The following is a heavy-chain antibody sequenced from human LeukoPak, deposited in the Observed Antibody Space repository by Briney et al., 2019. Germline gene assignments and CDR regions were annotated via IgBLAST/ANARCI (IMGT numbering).Heavy chain of an antibody. J-gene: IGHJ4*02. Sequence: PGGSLRLSCAASGFTFSSYAMSWVRQAPGKGLEWVSVISGSGGSTYYADSVKGRFTISRDNSKNTLFLQMDSLRAEDTAVYYCAKRYGYGSLDYWGQGTLVTVSS. V-gene: IGHV3-23*01. CDR1: GFTFSSYA. CDR2: ISGSGGST. D-gene: IGHD5-18*01. CDR3: AKRYGYGSLDY.